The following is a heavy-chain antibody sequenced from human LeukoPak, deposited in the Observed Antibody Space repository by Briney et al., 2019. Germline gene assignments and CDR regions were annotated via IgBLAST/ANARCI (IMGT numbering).Heavy chain of an antibody. CDR2: IYYSGST. V-gene: IGHV4-30-4*08. Sequence: PSQTLSLTCTVSGGSISSGGYYWSWIRQHPGKGLEWIGYIYYSGSTYYNPSLKSRVTISVDTSKNQFSLKLSSVTAADTAVYYCAREWAICSSTSCYGENWFDPWGQGTLVTVSS. CDR1: GGSISSGGYY. CDR3: AREWAICSSTSCYGENWFDP. J-gene: IGHJ5*02. D-gene: IGHD2-2*01.